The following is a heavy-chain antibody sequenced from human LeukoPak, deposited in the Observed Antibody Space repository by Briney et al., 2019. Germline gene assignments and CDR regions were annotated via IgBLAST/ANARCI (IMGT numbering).Heavy chain of an antibody. CDR2: FDPEDGET. CDR1: GYTLTELS. V-gene: IGHV1-24*01. Sequence: ASVTVSCKVSGYTLTELSMHWVRQAPGKGLEWMGGFDPEDGETIYAQKFQGRVTMTEDTSTDTAYMELSSLRSEDTAVYYCARDFGGESVNGDYRPDAFDIWGQGTMVTVSS. CDR3: ARDFGGESVNGDYRPDAFDI. J-gene: IGHJ3*02. D-gene: IGHD4-17*01.